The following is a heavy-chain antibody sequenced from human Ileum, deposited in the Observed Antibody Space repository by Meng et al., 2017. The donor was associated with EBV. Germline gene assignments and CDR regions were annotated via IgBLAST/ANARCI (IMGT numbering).Heavy chain of an antibody. CDR1: GGSISSYY. V-gene: IGHV4-59*08. J-gene: IGHJ4*02. CDR2: SYYSGST. D-gene: IGHD2-15*01. CDR3: ARGGWSLDY. Sequence: VQLQESGPGLVKPSETLSLTCTVSGGSISSYYWSWIRQPPGKGLEWIGYSYYSGSTNYNPSLKSRVTISVDTSKNQFSLNLSSVTAADTAVYYCARGGWSLDYWGQGTLVTVSS.